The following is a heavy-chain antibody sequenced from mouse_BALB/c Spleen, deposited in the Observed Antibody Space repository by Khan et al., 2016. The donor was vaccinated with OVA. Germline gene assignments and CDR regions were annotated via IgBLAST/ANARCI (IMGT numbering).Heavy chain of an antibody. Sequence: VQLQQSGPGLVKPSQSLSLTCTVTGYSITSDYAWNWIRQFPGNRLEWMGYINYSGSTSKKPSLKSRMSISPDTSKNQIFLQLTSVTTEDTATCDCVRGMSYWGQGTLVTVSA. J-gene: IGHJ3*01. CDR3: VRGMSY. V-gene: IGHV3-2*02. CDR1: GYSITSDYA. CDR2: INYSGST.